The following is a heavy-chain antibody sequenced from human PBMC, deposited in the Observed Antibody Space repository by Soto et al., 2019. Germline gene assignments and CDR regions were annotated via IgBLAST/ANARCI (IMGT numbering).Heavy chain of an antibody. CDR1: GYTFTSYG. J-gene: IGHJ4*02. D-gene: IGHD3-10*01. Sequence: QVQLVQSGAEVKKPGASVKVSCKASGYTFTSYGISWVRQAPGQGLEWMGWISAYNGNTNYAQKLQGRVTMTTATPTSTAYMELRSLRSDDTTVYYCARGPSYYSGAQPRSGAALYYFDYWGQGTLVTVSS. V-gene: IGHV1-18*01. CDR3: ARGPSYYSGAQPRSGAALYYFDY. CDR2: ISAYNGNT.